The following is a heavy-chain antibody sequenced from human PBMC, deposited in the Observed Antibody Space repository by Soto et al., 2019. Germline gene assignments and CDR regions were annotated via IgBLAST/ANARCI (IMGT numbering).Heavy chain of an antibody. CDR3: ARATGTLRSRNCDC. J-gene: IGHJ4*02. D-gene: IGHD1-1*01. V-gene: IGHV4-31*03. Sequence: QVQLQESGPKLVKPSQTLSLTCSVSGGSISTVGHYWTWIRQPPGKGLEWIGSIYHTGSTYYSKSLRSRLTMSVDTSKSQFSLRLSSVTAADTAVYYCARATGTLRSRNCDCWGQGSLVTVSS. CDR2: IYHTGST. CDR1: GGSISTVGHY.